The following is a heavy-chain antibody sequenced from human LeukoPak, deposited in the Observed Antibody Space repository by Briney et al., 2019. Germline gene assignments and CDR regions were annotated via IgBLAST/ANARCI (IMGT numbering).Heavy chain of an antibody. J-gene: IGHJ4*02. D-gene: IGHD3-10*01. CDR3: TTETMVWGVSGY. V-gene: IGHV3-15*01. Sequence: PGGSLRLSCAASGFTFSNAWMSWVRQAPGKGGESVGRIKSKTDGGTTDFAAPVKGRFTISRDDSKNTLYPQMNSLKTEDTAVYYCTTETMVWGVSGYWGQGTLVTVSS. CDR2: IKSKTDGGTT. CDR1: GFTFSNAW.